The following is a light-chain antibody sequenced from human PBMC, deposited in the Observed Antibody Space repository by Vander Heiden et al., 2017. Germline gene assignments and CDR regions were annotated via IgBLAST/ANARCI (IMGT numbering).Light chain of an antibody. Sequence: DIVMTQSPDSLAVSLGERATINCKSSQSVLYSSNNKNYLAWYQQKPGQPPKLLIYWASTRESGVPDRFSGSGSGTDFTLTISSLQAEDVAVYYCQQDDSTPTVFGHGTKVDIK. CDR2: WAS. CDR1: QSVLYSSNNKNY. CDR3: QQDDSTPTV. V-gene: IGKV4-1*01. J-gene: IGKJ3*01.